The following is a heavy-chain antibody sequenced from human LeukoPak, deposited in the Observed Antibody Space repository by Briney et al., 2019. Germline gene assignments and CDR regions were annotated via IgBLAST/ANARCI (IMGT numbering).Heavy chain of an antibody. D-gene: IGHD4-17*01. J-gene: IGHJ3*02. V-gene: IGHV5-51*01. CDR2: IYPGDSDT. CDR1: GYSFTSYW. CDR3: ARCSTVTTRFEAFDI. Sequence: TGESLKISCKGSGYSFTSYWIGWVRQMPGKGLEWMGIIYPGDSDTRYSPSFQGQVTISADKSISTAYLQWSSLKASDTAMYYCARCSTVTTRFEAFDIWGQGTMVTVSS.